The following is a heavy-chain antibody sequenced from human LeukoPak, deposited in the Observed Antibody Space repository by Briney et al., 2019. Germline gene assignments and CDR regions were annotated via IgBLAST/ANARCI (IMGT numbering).Heavy chain of an antibody. CDR1: GGSISSYY. CDR3: ARWFCVTDTCLHMDV. CDR2: IYHTGSA. V-gene: IGHV4-59*08. D-gene: IGHD3-22*01. J-gene: IGHJ6*03. Sequence: SETLSLTCTVSGGSISSYYWSWIRQPPGKGLEWIGYIYHTGSAAYNPSLKSRVTMSVDTSKNQFTLKLSSVTAADTAVYYCARWFCVTDTCLHMDVWDKGTTVTVSS.